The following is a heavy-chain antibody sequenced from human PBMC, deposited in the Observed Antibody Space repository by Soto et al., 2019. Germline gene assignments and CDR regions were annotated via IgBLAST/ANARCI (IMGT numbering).Heavy chain of an antibody. V-gene: IGHV1-69*08. CDR3: ARDAYGSRSYYVSLGWFDP. CDR2: IIPILGIA. CDR1: GGTFSSYT. D-gene: IGHD3-10*01. J-gene: IGHJ5*02. Sequence: QVQLVQSGAEVKKPRSSVKVSCKASGGTFSSYTISWVRQAPGQGLEWMGRIIPILGIANYAQKFQGRVTITADKSTSTAYMELSSLRSQASAVYYCARDAYGSRSYYVSLGWFDPWGQGTLVTVSS.